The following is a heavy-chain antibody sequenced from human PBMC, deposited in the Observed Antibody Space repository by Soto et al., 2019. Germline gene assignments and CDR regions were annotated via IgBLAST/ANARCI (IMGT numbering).Heavy chain of an antibody. J-gene: IGHJ6*02. CDR2: INAGNGNT. V-gene: IGHV1-3*01. D-gene: IGHD6-13*01. Sequence: VASVKVSCKASGYTFTSYAMHWVRQAPGQRLEWMGWINAGNGNTKYSQKFQGRVTITRDTSASTAYMELSSLRSEDTAVYYCAGSWYYYYGMDVWGQGTTVTVSS. CDR1: GYTFTSYA. CDR3: AGSWYYYYGMDV.